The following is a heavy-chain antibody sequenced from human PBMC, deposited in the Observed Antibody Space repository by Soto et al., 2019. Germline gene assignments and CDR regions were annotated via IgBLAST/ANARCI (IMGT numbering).Heavy chain of an antibody. CDR1: GYTFTSYG. V-gene: IGHV1-18*01. Sequence: ASVKVSCKASGYTFTSYGISWVRQAPGQGLEWMGWISAYNGNTNYAQKLQGRVTMTTDTSTSTAYMELRSLRSDDTAVYYCARDGPYNWNYGWFDPWGQGTLVTVSS. J-gene: IGHJ5*02. CDR2: ISAYNGNT. CDR3: ARDGPYNWNYGWFDP. D-gene: IGHD1-7*01.